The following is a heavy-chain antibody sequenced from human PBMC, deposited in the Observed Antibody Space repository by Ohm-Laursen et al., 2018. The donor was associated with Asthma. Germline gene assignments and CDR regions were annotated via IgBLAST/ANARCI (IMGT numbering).Heavy chain of an antibody. CDR2: INHIGST. Sequence: TLSLTCVVSGGSLSEYYWTWIRQSPGKGLEWIGEINHIGSTNYNPSLKTRVTISVDTSKNQFSLRLSSVTAADTAVYYCAKGPDDYGDYLDWYFDVWGRGTLVTVSS. J-gene: IGHJ2*01. CDR1: GGSLSEYY. CDR3: AKGPDDYGDYLDWYFDV. V-gene: IGHV4-34*01. D-gene: IGHD4-17*01.